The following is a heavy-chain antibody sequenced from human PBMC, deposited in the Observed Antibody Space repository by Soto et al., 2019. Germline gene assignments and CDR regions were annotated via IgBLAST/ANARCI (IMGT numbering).Heavy chain of an antibody. V-gene: IGHV3-21*01. D-gene: IGHD2-2*01. Sequence: GGSLRLSCAASGFTFSRYYMNWVRQAPGKGLEWVSSISTTSTYTHYADSLKGRFTISRDNAKKLLYLQMDRLRAEDTAVYYCARDDGLSSTNVKAFDIWGQGTKVTVS. CDR2: ISTTSTYT. J-gene: IGHJ3*02. CDR3: ARDDGLSSTNVKAFDI. CDR1: GFTFSRYY.